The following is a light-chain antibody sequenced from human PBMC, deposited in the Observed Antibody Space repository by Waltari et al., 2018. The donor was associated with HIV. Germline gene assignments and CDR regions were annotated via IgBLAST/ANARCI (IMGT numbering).Light chain of an antibody. CDR3: GTWDSSLTTGV. J-gene: IGLJ2*01. CDR1: SPHIGRIY. CDR2: ENN. Sequence: QFVLTQPPYLSADPGQDVTTSASESSPHIGRIYVSWYQHLPGTAPKLLIFENNDRPSGIPDRFSGSKSGTSATLGITGLQTEDEADYFCGTWDSSLTTGVFGGGTKLTVL. V-gene: IGLV1-51*02.